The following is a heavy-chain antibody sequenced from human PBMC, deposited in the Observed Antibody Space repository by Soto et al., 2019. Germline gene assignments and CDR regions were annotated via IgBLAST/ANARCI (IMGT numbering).Heavy chain of an antibody. CDR2: ISTSDTTI. CDR1: GFIFSTYE. CDR3: ARVRPGYSYGYPNWFDP. D-gene: IGHD5-18*01. J-gene: IGHJ5*02. V-gene: IGHV3-48*03. Sequence: PGGSLRLSCAASGFIFSTYEMNWVRQAPGKGLEWLSYISTSDTTIYYADSVKGRFTISRDNAKNSLYLQMNSLRAEDTAVYYCARVRPGYSYGYPNWFDPWGQGTLVTVSS.